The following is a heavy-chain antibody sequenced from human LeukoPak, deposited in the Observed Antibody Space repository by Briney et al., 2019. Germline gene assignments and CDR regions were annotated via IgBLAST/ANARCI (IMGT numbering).Heavy chain of an antibody. CDR1: GYNFMSTY. D-gene: IGHD3-9*01. V-gene: IGHV1-46*01. CDR2: INPSNGGT. J-gene: IGHJ4*02. Sequence: ASVKVSCKASGYNFMSTYIHWLRQAPGQGLEWMGVINPSNGGTGFAQIFQARVTMTRDTSTSTFYMELSGLTSEDTALYFCARDRGSLYFDSGGSPYYFDYWGQGTLVTVSS. CDR3: ARDRGSLYFDSGGSPYYFDY.